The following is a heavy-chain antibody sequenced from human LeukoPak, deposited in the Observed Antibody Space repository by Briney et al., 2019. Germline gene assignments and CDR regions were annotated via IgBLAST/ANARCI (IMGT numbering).Heavy chain of an antibody. J-gene: IGHJ4*02. CDR1: GFTFSSYW. Sequence: GGSLRLSCSASGFTFSSYWMSWVRQTTGKGLECVAKIREDGNEKFYVDSVKGRFTISRDNSKSTLYIQMNSLRAEDTAVYYCARAKPKNMVRGLIMRRESRYYFDYWGQGTLVTVSS. CDR2: IREDGNEK. V-gene: IGHV3-7*03. CDR3: ARAKPKNMVRGLIMRRESRYYFDY. D-gene: IGHD3-10*01.